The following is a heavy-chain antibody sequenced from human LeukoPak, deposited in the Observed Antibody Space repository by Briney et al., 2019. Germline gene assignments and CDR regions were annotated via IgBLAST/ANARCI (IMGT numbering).Heavy chain of an antibody. Sequence: GGSLRLSCAASGFSFSTYTMNWVRQAPGKGLEWVSSISSRSTYIYFADSVKGRFTISRDNAKNSLYLQMNSLRAEDTVVYNGARDPFSGFDKRVYYFDYWGQGALVTVSS. V-gene: IGHV3-21*01. CDR1: GFSFSTYT. CDR3: ARDPFSGFDKRVYYFDY. J-gene: IGHJ4*02. CDR2: ISSRSTYI. D-gene: IGHD5-12*01.